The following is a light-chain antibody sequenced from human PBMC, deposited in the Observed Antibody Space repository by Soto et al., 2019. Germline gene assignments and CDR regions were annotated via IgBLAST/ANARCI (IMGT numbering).Light chain of an antibody. CDR1: QSMSSW. Sequence: DIQMNQSPSTLSASVGDRVTITCPASQSMSSWVAWYQQKPGKAPKLLIYKAASLESGVTSRCMGSGSGKEFTLPVSSLQPDDFGTYDCQQYDHGWTFGQGTKGEIK. CDR3: QQYDHGWT. CDR2: KAA. J-gene: IGKJ1*01. V-gene: IGKV1-5*03.